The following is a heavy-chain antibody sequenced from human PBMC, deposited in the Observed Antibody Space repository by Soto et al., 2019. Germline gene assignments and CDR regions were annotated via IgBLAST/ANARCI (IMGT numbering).Heavy chain of an antibody. CDR1: GGSFSGYY. Sequence: SETLSLTCAVYGGSFSGYYWSWIRQPPGKGLEWIGEINHSGSTNYNPSLKSRVTISVDTSKNQFSLKLSSVTAADTAVYYCARHPMTTVTTYGMDVWGQGTTVTVSS. CDR3: ARHPMTTVTTYGMDV. CDR2: INHSGST. V-gene: IGHV4-34*01. J-gene: IGHJ6*02. D-gene: IGHD4-17*01.